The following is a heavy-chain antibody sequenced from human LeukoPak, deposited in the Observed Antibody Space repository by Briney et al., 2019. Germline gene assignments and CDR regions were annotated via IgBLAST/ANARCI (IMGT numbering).Heavy chain of an antibody. CDR3: AKLAVGSSSWSSCDY. CDR2: ISGSGGST. CDR1: GFTHRGYA. V-gene: IGHV3-23*01. J-gene: IGHJ4*02. D-gene: IGHD6-13*01. Sequence: PGGSLRLSCAASGFTHRGYAMSWVRHAPGKGLEWVSLISGSGGSTYYADSVKDRFNISDDNYKSSLYLQMHSLRAEDTAVYHCAKLAVGSSSWSSCDYGGQGTRVTGSS.